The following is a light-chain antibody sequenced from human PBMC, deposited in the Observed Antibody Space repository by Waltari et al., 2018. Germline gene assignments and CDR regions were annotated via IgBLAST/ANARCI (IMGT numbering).Light chain of an antibody. CDR3: QQYGSSHPYT. V-gene: IGKV3-20*01. J-gene: IGKJ2*01. Sequence: EIVLTQSPGTLSLSPGERATLSCRASQSVSSTYLTWFQQKPGQAPRLLIYGASSRATGLPDRFSGSGSGTDFTLTISRLEPEDFAVYYCQQYGSSHPYTFGQGTKLEIK. CDR2: GAS. CDR1: QSVSSTY.